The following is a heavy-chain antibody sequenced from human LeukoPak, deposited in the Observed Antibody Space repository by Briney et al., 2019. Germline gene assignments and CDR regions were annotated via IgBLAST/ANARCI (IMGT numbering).Heavy chain of an antibody. CDR2: ISGSGGST. D-gene: IGHD6-13*01. CDR1: GFTFSSYA. V-gene: IGHV3-23*01. CDR3: AKVGHSSSWYYYYYYGMDV. Sequence: GGSLRLSCAASGFTFSSYAMSWVRQAPGKGLEWVSAISGSGGSTYYADSVKGRFTISRDNSKNTLYLQMNSLRAEDTAVHYCAKVGHSSSWYYYYYYGMDVWGQGTTVTVSS. J-gene: IGHJ6*02.